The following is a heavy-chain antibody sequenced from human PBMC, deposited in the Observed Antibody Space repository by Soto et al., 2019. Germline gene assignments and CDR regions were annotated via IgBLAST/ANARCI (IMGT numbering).Heavy chain of an antibody. CDR3: ARVGLNHLDIVATIHYGMDV. V-gene: IGHV3-33*01. CDR1: GFTFSSYG. D-gene: IGHD5-12*01. CDR2: IWYDGGNK. J-gene: IGHJ6*02. Sequence: QVQLVESGGGAVQPGRSLRLSCAASGFTFSSYGMHWVRQAPGKGLEWVAVIWYDGGNKYYADSVKGRFTISRDNSKNTLYLQMNSLRAEDTAVYYSARVGLNHLDIVATIHYGMDVWGQGTTVTVSS.